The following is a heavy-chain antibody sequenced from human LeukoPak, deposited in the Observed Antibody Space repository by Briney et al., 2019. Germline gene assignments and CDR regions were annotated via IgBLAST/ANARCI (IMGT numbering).Heavy chain of an antibody. CDR2: IYYSGSV. CDR3: ARGWGTVAGPVHGLDV. J-gene: IGHJ6*02. V-gene: IGHV4-59*01. D-gene: IGHD6-19*01. Sequence: SETLSLTCTVSDGSFSTYYWTWIRQSPGQGLEWIGYIYYSGSVSYKPSLKSPVPITLAPPQNQFSLTLTSVTAADTAVYYCARGWGTVAGPVHGLDVWGHGTLVTVSS. CDR1: DGSFSTYY.